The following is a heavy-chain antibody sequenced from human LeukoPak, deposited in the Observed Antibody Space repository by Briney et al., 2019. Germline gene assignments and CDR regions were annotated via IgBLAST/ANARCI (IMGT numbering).Heavy chain of an antibody. CDR3: AREFGDYEAIDY. J-gene: IGHJ4*02. Sequence: SETLSLTCAVYGGSFSGYYWSWIRQPPGKGLEWIGEINHSGSTNYNPSLKSRVTISVDTSKNQFSLKLSSVTAADTAVYYCAREFGDYEAIDYWGQGTLVTVSS. V-gene: IGHV4-34*01. CDR2: INHSGST. D-gene: IGHD4-17*01. CDR1: GGSFSGYY.